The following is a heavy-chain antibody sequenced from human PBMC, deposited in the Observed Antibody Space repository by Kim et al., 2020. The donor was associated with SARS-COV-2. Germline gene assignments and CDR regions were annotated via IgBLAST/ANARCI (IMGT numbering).Heavy chain of an antibody. CDR1: GGSFSGYY. CDR2: INHSGST. J-gene: IGHJ4*02. V-gene: IGHV4-34*01. Sequence: SETLSLTCAVYGGSFSGYYWSWIRQPPGKGLEWIGEINHSGSTNYNPSLKSRVTISVDTSKNQFSLKLSSVTAADTAVYYCARVVRSGNVVVPATRVFDYWGQGTLVTVSS. D-gene: IGHD2-2*01. CDR3: ARVVRSGNVVVPATRVFDY.